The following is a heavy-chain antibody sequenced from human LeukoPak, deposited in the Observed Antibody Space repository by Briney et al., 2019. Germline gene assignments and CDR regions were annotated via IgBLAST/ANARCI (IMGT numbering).Heavy chain of an antibody. CDR3: ARVWSPDYYDATTDY. J-gene: IGHJ4*02. CDR1: GFTFRDYN. Sequence: GGPLGLSCAASGFTFRDYNITGARQAPGKGLEGVSYISSSGSTIYYADSVKGRFTISRDNAKNSLYLQMNSLRAEDTAVYYCARVWSPDYYDATTDYWGQGTLVTVSS. V-gene: IGHV3-11*01. D-gene: IGHD3-22*01. CDR2: ISSSGSTI.